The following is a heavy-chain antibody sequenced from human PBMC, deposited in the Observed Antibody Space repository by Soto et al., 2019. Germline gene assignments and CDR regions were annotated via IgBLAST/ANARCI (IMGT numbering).Heavy chain of an antibody. CDR3: TRESGYCSGGTCSSGSSDY. Sequence: EVQLVESGGGLVQSGGSLRLSCAASGFTFSSYWMNWVRQAPGKGLEWVANIKQDGSEKYYVDSVKGRFTISRDNAKNSLYLQMNSLRGEDAAVYYCTRESGYCSGGTCSSGSSDYWGQGTLVTVSS. J-gene: IGHJ4*02. CDR2: IKQDGSEK. CDR1: GFTFSSYW. D-gene: IGHD2-15*01. V-gene: IGHV3-7*03.